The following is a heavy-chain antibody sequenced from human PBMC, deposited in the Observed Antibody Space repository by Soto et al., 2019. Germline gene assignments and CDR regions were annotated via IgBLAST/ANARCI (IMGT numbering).Heavy chain of an antibody. CDR1: GFTFSSYW. Sequence: EVQLVESGGGLVQPGGSLKLSCAASGFTFSSYWMSWVRQAPGKGLEWVANIKQDGSEKYYVDSVKGRFTISRDNAKNSLYLQMNSLRAEDTAVYYCARATYGDWDNWFDPWGQGTLVTVSS. CDR3: ARATYGDWDNWFDP. J-gene: IGHJ5*02. CDR2: IKQDGSEK. V-gene: IGHV3-7*01. D-gene: IGHD4-17*01.